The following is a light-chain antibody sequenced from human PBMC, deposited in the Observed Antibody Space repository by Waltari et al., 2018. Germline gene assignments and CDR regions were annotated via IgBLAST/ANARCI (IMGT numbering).Light chain of an antibody. CDR3: QQYYNIPYT. V-gene: IGKV4-1*01. CDR1: QSILYSSNGNNY. J-gene: IGKJ2*01. CDR2: GAS. Sequence: DIVMTQSPDSLAVSLGERATINCKSSQSILYSSNGNNYLAWYQQKPGQPPKLLIYGASTRESGVPDLFSGSGSGADFTLTISSLQAEDVAVYYCQQYYNIPYTFGQGTKLEIK.